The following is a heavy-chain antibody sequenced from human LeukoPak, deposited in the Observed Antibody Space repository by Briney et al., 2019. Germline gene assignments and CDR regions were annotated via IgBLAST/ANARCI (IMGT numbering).Heavy chain of an antibody. CDR1: GFTVSSNY. Sequence: GGSLRLSCAASGFTVSSNYMSWVRQAPGKGLEWVANINQDGTEKHYVDSVRGRFTISRDNAKNSLFLQMNSLRAEDTAVYFCARDLYYFESEGYYASDYWGQGTLVTVSS. V-gene: IGHV3-7*01. J-gene: IGHJ4*02. D-gene: IGHD3-22*01. CDR3: ARDLYYFESEGYYASDY. CDR2: INQDGTEK.